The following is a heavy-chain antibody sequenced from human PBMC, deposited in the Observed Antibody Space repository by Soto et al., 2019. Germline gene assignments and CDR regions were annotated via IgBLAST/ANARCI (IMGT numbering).Heavy chain of an antibody. J-gene: IGHJ2*01. CDR2: TYDSGST. Sequence: PSETLSLTCTVSGGSISGGGYYWSWIRQPPGKGLERIGYTYDSGSTYYNPSLKSRISISVDTSKNQFSLRLTSVTAADTAVYYCAREIIPLTTDWYFDLWGRGTLVTVSS. CDR3: AREIIPLTTDWYFDL. CDR1: GGSISGGGYY. V-gene: IGHV4-30-4*01. D-gene: IGHD4-17*01.